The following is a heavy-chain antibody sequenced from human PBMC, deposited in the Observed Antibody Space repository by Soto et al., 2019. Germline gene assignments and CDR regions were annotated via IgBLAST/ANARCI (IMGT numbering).Heavy chain of an antibody. CDR1: GFTFSSYA. CDR2: ISYDGSNK. D-gene: IGHD5-12*01. V-gene: IGHV3-30-3*01. CDR3: ARGYVPFDY. J-gene: IGHJ4*02. Sequence: QVQLMESGGGVVQPGRSLRLSCAASGFTFSSYAMHWVRQAPGKGLEWVAVISYDGSNKYYADSVKGRFTISRDNSKNTLYLQMNSLRAEDTAVYYCARGYVPFDYWGQGTLVTVSS.